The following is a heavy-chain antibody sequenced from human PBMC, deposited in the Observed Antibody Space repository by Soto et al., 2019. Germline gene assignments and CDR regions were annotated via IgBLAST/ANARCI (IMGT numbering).Heavy chain of an antibody. CDR2: ISSSSSTI. CDR3: ARDTGGAAYSSGWYGY. J-gene: IGHJ4*02. Sequence: PGGSLRLSCAASGFTFSSYSMNWVRQAPGKGLEWVSYISSSSSTIYYADSVKGRFTISRDNAKNSLYLQMDSLRAEDTAVYYCARDTGGAAYSSGWYGYSGQGTLVTVSS. V-gene: IGHV3-48*01. CDR1: GFTFSSYS. D-gene: IGHD6-19*01.